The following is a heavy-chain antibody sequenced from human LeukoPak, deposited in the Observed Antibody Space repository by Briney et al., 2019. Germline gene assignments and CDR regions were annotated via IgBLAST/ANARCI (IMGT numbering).Heavy chain of an antibody. D-gene: IGHD4-17*01. J-gene: IGHJ4*02. V-gene: IGHV3-15*01. CDR3: TTSAGTTVTTSYFDY. CDR1: GFTFSNAW. CDR2: VKTKTDGGTT. Sequence: TGGSLTLSCAASGFTFSNAWMSWVRQAPGKGLEWVGRVKTKTDGGTTDYGAPVKGRFTISRDDSKNTLYLQMNSLKIEDTAVYYCTTSAGTTVTTSYFDYWGQGTLVTVSS.